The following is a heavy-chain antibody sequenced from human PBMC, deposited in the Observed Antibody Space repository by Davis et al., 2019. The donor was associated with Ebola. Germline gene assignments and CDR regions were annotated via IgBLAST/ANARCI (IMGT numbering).Heavy chain of an antibody. D-gene: IGHD2-2*01. CDR3: ARPYCSSTSCYFGLDY. CDR2: INHSGST. CDR1: GGSFSGYY. Sequence: SQTLSLTCAVHGGSFSGYYWCWIRQPPRKGLEWLGEINHSGSTTYNPSLKSRVTISVDTSKNQFSLNLSSVTAAYTAVYYCARPYCSSTSCYFGLDYWGQGTLVTVSS. J-gene: IGHJ4*02. V-gene: IGHV4-34*01.